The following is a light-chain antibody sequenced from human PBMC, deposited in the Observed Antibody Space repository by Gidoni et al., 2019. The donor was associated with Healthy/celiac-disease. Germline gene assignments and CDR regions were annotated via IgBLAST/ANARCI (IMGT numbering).Light chain of an antibody. V-gene: IGKV1-39*01. Sequence: DIQMTQSPSSLSASVGDRVTIPCRASQSISSYVNWYQQKPGKGPKHLIYAASSLHRGVRSRLSGSGSGTAFTLTLSTTQPEDFATYYCQQSYSTPLYTFGQGTRLEIK. CDR2: AAS. CDR1: QSISSY. CDR3: QQSYSTPLYT. J-gene: IGKJ2*01.